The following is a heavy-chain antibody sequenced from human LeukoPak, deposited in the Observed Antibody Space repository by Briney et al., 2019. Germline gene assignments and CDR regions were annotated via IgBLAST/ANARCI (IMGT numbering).Heavy chain of an antibody. CDR2: IYSGGST. CDR3: ARDTYCGGDCWFDY. Sequence: GGSLRLSCAASGFTFGISWMSWVRQAPGKGLGWVSVIYSGGSTYYADSVKGRFTISRDNSKNTLYLQMNSLRAEDTAVYYCARDTYCGGDCWFDYWGQGTLVTVSS. D-gene: IGHD2-21*02. V-gene: IGHV3-53*01. CDR1: GFTFGISW. J-gene: IGHJ4*02.